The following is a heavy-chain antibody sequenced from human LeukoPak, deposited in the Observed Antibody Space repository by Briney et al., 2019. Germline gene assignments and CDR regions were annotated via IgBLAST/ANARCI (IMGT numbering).Heavy chain of an antibody. J-gene: IGHJ4*02. Sequence: GGSLRLSRAASGFTFDDYAMHWVRQAPGKGLEWVSGISWNSGSIGYADSVKGRFTISRDNAKNSLYLQMNSLRAEDTALYYCAKGGIAARPGFDYWGQGTLVTVSS. D-gene: IGHD6-6*01. CDR1: GFTFDDYA. CDR3: AKGGIAARPGFDY. CDR2: ISWNSGSI. V-gene: IGHV3-9*01.